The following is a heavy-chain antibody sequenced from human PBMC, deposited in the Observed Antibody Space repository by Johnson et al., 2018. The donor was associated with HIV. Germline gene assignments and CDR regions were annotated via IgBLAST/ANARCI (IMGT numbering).Heavy chain of an antibody. CDR1: GFHFGNAW. CDR2: ITSTGITV. CDR3: AREVDYAVNTQHLDAFDI. J-gene: IGHJ3*02. Sequence: VQLVESGGGLVTPGGSLRLSCVASGFHFGNAWMTWVRQAPGQGLERVSYITSTGITVYYTDSVKGRLTISRDNPKNSLSLQMNSLRAEDTAVYYCAREVDYAVNTQHLDAFDIWGQGTMVTVSS. D-gene: IGHD4-17*01. V-gene: IGHV3-11*04.